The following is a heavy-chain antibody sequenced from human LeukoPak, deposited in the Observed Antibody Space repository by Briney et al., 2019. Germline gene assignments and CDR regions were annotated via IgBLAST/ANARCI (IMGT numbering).Heavy chain of an antibody. CDR2: ISYDGSNK. CDR3: AKDGVDILTGNNWFDP. CDR1: GFTFSSYA. V-gene: IGHV3-30*04. D-gene: IGHD3-9*01. Sequence: GGSLRLSCAASGFTFSSYAMHWVRQAPGKGLEWVAVISYDGSNKYYADSVKGRFTISRDNSKNTLYLQMNSLRAEDTAVYYCAKDGVDILTGNNWFDPWGQGTLVTVSS. J-gene: IGHJ5*02.